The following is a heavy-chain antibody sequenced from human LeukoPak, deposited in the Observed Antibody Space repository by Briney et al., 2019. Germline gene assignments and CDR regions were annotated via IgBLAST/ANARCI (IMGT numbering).Heavy chain of an antibody. V-gene: IGHV3-66*01. J-gene: IGHJ4*02. Sequence: GGSLRLSCTASGFTFSNYAMSWVRQAPGKGLEWVSVIYSGGSTYYADSVKGRFTISRDNSKNTLYLQMNSLRAEDTAVYYCARLTGYYGSGSPSDYWGQGTLVTVSS. D-gene: IGHD3-10*01. CDR3: ARLTGYYGSGSPSDY. CDR1: GFTFSNYA. CDR2: IYSGGST.